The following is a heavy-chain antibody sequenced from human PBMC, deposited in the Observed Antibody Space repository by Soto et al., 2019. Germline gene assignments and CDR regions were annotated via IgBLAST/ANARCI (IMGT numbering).Heavy chain of an antibody. CDR3: AKEERYDEHFQH. CDR1: GFTFSSYG. CDR2: ISYDGSNK. D-gene: IGHD1-1*01. Sequence: PGGSLRLSCAASGFTFSSYGMHWVRQAPGKGLEWVAVISYDGSNKYYADSVKGRFTISRDNSKNTLYLQMNSLRAEDTAVYYCAKEERYDEHFQHWGQGTLVTVSS. V-gene: IGHV3-30*18. J-gene: IGHJ1*01.